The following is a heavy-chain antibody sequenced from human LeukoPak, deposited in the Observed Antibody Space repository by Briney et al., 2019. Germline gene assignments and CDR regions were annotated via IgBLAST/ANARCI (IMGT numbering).Heavy chain of an antibody. CDR2: IFPSGGEI. J-gene: IGHJ4*02. CDR1: GFTFSTFA. CDR3: ATYRQVLLPFES. D-gene: IGHD2-8*02. Sequence: GGSLRLSCAASGFTFSTFAMIWVRQPPGKGLEWVTSIFPSGGEIHYADSVRGRFTISRDNSKSTLSLQMNSLRAEDTAIYYCATYRQVLLPFESWGQGTLVTVSS. V-gene: IGHV3-23*01.